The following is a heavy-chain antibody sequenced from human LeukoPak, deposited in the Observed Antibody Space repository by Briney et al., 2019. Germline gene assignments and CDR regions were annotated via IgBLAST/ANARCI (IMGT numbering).Heavy chain of an antibody. CDR3: AKGGNSGWNFVDY. V-gene: IGHV3-30*02. CDR2: IRYDEIVK. J-gene: IGHJ4*02. Sequence: GGSLRLSCAASGFSFRSYGMHWVRQAPGKGLEWVAFIRYDEIVKHYADSVKGRFTISRDNAKNTLFVQMNSLRAEDAAVYYCAKGGNSGWNFVDYWGQGTLVTVSS. CDR1: GFSFRSYG. D-gene: IGHD6-19*01.